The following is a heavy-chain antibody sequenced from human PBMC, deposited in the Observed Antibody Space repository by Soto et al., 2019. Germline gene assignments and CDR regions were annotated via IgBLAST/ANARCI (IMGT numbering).Heavy chain of an antibody. CDR1: GFTFSSYA. V-gene: IGHV3-30-3*01. CDR2: ISYDGSNK. D-gene: IGHD5-12*01. CDR3: ARDMAIYFDY. Sequence: QVQLVESGGGVVQPWRSLRLSCAASGFTFSSYAMHWVRQAPGKGLEWVAVISYDGSNKYYADSVKGRFTISRDNSKNTLYLQMNSLRAEDTAVYYCARDMAIYFDYWGQGTLVTVSS. J-gene: IGHJ4*02.